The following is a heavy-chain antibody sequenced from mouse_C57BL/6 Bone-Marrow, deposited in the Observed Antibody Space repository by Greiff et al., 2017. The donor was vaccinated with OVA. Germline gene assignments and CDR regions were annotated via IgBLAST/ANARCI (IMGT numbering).Heavy chain of an antibody. CDR3: ARNGITTVAFPGFAY. CDR2: INPSSGYT. J-gene: IGHJ3*01. Sequence: QVQLQQSGAELARPGASVKMSCKASGYTFTSYTMHWVKQRPGQGLEWIGYINPSSGYTKYNQKFKDKATLTADKSSSTAYMQLSSLTSEDSAVYYCARNGITTVAFPGFAYWGQGTLVTVSA. V-gene: IGHV1-4*01. CDR1: GYTFTSYT. D-gene: IGHD1-1*01.